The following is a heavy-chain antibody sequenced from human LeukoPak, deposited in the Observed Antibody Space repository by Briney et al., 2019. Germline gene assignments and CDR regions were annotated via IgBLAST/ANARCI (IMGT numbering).Heavy chain of an antibody. J-gene: IGHJ4*02. CDR3: AKSRLLWFGDFDY. D-gene: IGHD3-10*01. CDR1: GFTFSSYA. V-gene: IGHV3-23*01. CDR2: ISGSGGST. Sequence: GGSLRPSCAASGFTFSSYAMSWVRQAPGKGLEWVSAISGSGGSTYYADPVKGRFTISRDNSKNTLYLQMNGLRAEDTAVYYCAKSRLLWFGDFDYWGQGTLVTVSS.